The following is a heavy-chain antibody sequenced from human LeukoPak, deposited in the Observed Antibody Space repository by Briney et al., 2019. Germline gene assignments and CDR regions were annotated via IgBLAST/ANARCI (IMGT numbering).Heavy chain of an antibody. CDR3: ARGEEYCSGTVQFDY. Sequence: PSWTLSLTCAVSGASISNNNRWSWVRQPPGKGLEWIGEVFHGGSTNFNPSLKSRVTISVDRSKNQFSLRLSSVTAADTAVYFCARGEEYCSGTVQFDYWGQGTLVTVSS. CDR2: VFHGGST. D-gene: IGHD3-10*01. V-gene: IGHV4-4*02. J-gene: IGHJ4*02. CDR1: GASISNNNR.